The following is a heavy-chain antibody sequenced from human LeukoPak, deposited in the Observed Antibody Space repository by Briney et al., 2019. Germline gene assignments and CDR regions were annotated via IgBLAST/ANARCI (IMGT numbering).Heavy chain of an antibody. CDR1: GFTFSSYA. J-gene: IGHJ6*02. D-gene: IGHD3-16*01. CDR3: ARMRGSYYYYYGMDV. Sequence: GGSLRLSCAASGFTFSSYAMSWVRQAPGKGLEWVAVISYDGTNKYYADSVTGRFTISRDNSRNTLYLQMNSLRADDTAVYYCARMRGSYYYYYGMDVWGQGTTVTVSS. CDR2: ISYDGTNK. V-gene: IGHV3-30*03.